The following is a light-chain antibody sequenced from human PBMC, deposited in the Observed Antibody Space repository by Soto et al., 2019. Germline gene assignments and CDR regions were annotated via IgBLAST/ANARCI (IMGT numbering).Light chain of an antibody. Sequence: QSALTQPASVSESLGQSITISCSGTSSDIGGHNFVSWYQQLPGKTPKVLIYGVSNRPSGISNRFSGSKSGNTASLTISGLQAEDEADYYCSSYTFSNTWVFGGGTNLTVL. CDR1: SSDIGGHNF. V-gene: IGLV2-14*01. J-gene: IGLJ3*02. CDR3: SSYTFSNTWV. CDR2: GVS.